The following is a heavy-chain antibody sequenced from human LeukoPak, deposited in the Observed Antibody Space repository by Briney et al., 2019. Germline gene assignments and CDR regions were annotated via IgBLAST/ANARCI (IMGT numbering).Heavy chain of an antibody. J-gene: IGHJ1*01. CDR2: IKQDGSEK. Sequence: GGSLRLSCAASGFTFSSYWMSWVRQAPGKGLEWVANIKQDGSEKYYVDSVKGRFTISRDNAKNSLYLQMNSLRAEDTAVYYCASSYCGGDCDAEYFQHWGQGTLVTVSS. CDR1: GFTFSSYW. D-gene: IGHD2-21*02. V-gene: IGHV3-7*01. CDR3: ASSYCGGDCDAEYFQH.